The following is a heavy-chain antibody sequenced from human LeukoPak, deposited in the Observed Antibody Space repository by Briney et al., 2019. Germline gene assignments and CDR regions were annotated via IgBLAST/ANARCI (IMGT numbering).Heavy chain of an antibody. V-gene: IGHV4-39*01. CDR1: GASITSSSFY. CDR2: IYHSGKT. Sequence: KTSETLSLTCTVSGASITSSSFYWGWVRQSPGKGLDWIGSIYHSGKTYYNPSLKSRLTISVDSSKNRFSLKVTSLTAADTAVYHCARHSAYGDYIDYWGQGSLVTVSS. D-gene: IGHD4-17*01. CDR3: ARHSAYGDYIDY. J-gene: IGHJ4*02.